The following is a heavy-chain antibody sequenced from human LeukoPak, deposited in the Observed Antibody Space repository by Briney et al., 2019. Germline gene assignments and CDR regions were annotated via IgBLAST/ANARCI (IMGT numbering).Heavy chain of an antibody. Sequence: GGSLRLSCAAFGFTFSSYGMHWVRQAPGKGLEWVAVIWYDGSNKYYADSVKGRFTISRDNSKNTLYLQMNSLRADDTAVYYCARASGYCSSTSCYQYGFYFDYWGQGTLVTVSS. J-gene: IGHJ4*02. CDR1: GFTFSSYG. D-gene: IGHD2-2*01. V-gene: IGHV3-33*01. CDR2: IWYDGSNK. CDR3: ARASGYCSSTSCYQYGFYFDY.